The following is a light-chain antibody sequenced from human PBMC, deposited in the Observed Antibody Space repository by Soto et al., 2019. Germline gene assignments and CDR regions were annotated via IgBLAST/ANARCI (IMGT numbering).Light chain of an antibody. V-gene: IGKV3-20*01. CDR3: QQYGSSPRT. CDR2: GAS. CDR1: QSVSSSY. J-gene: IGKJ2*01. Sequence: EIVLTQSPGTLSLSPGERATLSCRASQSVSSSYLAWYQQKPGQAPRLLIYGASSRAPGIPDRFSGSGSGTDSTLTISRLEPEDFAVYYCQQYGSSPRTFGQGTKLEIK.